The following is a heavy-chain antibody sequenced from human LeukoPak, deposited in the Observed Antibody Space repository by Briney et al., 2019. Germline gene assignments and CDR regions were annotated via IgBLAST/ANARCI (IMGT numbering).Heavy chain of an antibody. J-gene: IGHJ6*03. V-gene: IGHV4-39*07. CDR3: ARVWFGELFYYYMDV. CDR2: IYSSGST. CDR1: GASISGSGYY. D-gene: IGHD3-10*01. Sequence: SETLSLTCTVSGASISGSGYYWGWIRQPPGKGLEWIGSIYSSGSTYYNASLQSRVTISIETSKNQFSLKLSSVTAADTAVYYCARVWFGELFYYYMDVWGKGTTVTVSS.